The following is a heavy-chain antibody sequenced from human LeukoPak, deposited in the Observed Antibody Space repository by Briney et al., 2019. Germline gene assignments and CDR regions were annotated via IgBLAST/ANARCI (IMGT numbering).Heavy chain of an antibody. CDR2: MNPNSGNT. D-gene: IGHD3-22*01. V-gene: IGHV1-8*01. CDR1: GYTFTSYD. CDR3: ARTDYDSSGVYYYYYGMDV. J-gene: IGHJ6*02. Sequence: ASVKVSCKASGYTFTSYDINWVRQAPGQGLEWMGWMNPNSGNTGYAQKFQGRVTMTRNTSISTAYMELSSLRSEDTAVYYCARTDYDSSGVYYYYYGMDVWGQGTTVTVSS.